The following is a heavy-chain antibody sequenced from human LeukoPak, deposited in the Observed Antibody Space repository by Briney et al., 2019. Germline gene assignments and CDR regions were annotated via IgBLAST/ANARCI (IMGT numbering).Heavy chain of an antibody. CDR3: ARGYSSDWYGDY. Sequence: GGSLRLSCAASGFTFSNYAMHWVRQAPGKGLEWVANIKQDGSEKYYVDSVKGRFTISRDNAKNSLYLQMNSLRAEDTAVYYCARGYSSDWYGDYWGQGTLVTVSS. CDR2: IKQDGSEK. CDR1: GFTFSNYA. J-gene: IGHJ4*02. D-gene: IGHD6-13*01. V-gene: IGHV3-7*01.